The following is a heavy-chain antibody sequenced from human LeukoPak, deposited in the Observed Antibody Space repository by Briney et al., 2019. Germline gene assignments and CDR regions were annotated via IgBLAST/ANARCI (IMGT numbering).Heavy chain of an antibody. Sequence: PGGSLRLSCAASGFTVSSNYMGWVRQTPGKGLEWVSVIDSDGSRYHADSVKGRFTISRDNSKNTLFLQMNSLGAEDTAVYYCASTSIIRGYDHDQFYWGQGTLVTVSS. CDR3: ASTSIIRGYDHDQFY. CDR1: GFTVSSNY. J-gene: IGHJ4*02. D-gene: IGHD5-12*01. V-gene: IGHV3-53*01. CDR2: IDSDGSR.